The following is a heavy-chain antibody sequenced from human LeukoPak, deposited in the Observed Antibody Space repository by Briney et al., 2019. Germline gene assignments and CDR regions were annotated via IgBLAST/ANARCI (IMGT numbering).Heavy chain of an antibody. CDR2: IYYSGST. D-gene: IGHD3-22*01. Sequence: SETLSLTCTVSGGSVSSGSYYWSWIRQPPGKGLEWIGYIYYSGSTNYNPSLKSRVTISVDTSKNQFSLKLSSVTAADTAVYYCARGIDTAMVTLEKDYYDSSGYHYFDYWGQGTLVTVSS. J-gene: IGHJ4*02. CDR3: ARGIDTAMVTLEKDYYDSSGYHYFDY. V-gene: IGHV4-61*01. CDR1: GGSVSSGSYY.